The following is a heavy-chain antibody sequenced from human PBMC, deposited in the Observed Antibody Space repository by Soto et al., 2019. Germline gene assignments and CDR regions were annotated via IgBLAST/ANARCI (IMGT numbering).Heavy chain of an antibody. Sequence: PSETLSLTCTVSGGSISSSSYSWGWIRQPPGKGLEWIGSIYYSGSTYYNPSPKSRVTISVTTSKNQFSLKLSSVTAAVTAVYYCARHTPAISISDHWGQGTLVTVSS. J-gene: IGHJ4*02. CDR3: ARHTPAISISDH. CDR2: IYYSGST. CDR1: GGSISSSSYS. D-gene: IGHD2-15*01. V-gene: IGHV4-39*01.